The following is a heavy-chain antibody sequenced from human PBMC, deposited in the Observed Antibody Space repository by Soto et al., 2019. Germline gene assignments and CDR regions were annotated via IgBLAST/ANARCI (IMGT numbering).Heavy chain of an antibody. D-gene: IGHD1-20*01. V-gene: IGHV1-18*01. Sequence: QVQLVQSGAEVKKPGASVKVSCKASGYTFTSYGISWVRQAPGQGLEWMGWISAYNGNTKYAQKLQGRVTMTTDTSTSTADMELRSLRSEDTAVDYCARDAAIGMNDYWGQGTLVTVSS. CDR2: ISAYNGNT. J-gene: IGHJ4*02. CDR1: GYTFTSYG. CDR3: ARDAAIGMNDY.